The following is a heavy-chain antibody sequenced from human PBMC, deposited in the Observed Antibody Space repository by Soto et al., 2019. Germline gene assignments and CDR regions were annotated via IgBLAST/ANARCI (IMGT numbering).Heavy chain of an antibody. CDR2: MQPNTGRT. CDR3: AGGVSAGVDY. CDR1: GYSFTSLD. Sequence: QVQLVQSGAEVREPGASVKVSCKASGYSFTSLDINWVRQTAGQGLEWMGWMQPNTGRTGYAQKFQGRVTMTRDTSINTAYMELTTLTSDDTAFYYCAGGVSAGVDYWGQGTLVTVSS. J-gene: IGHJ4*02. D-gene: IGHD1-26*01. V-gene: IGHV1-8*01.